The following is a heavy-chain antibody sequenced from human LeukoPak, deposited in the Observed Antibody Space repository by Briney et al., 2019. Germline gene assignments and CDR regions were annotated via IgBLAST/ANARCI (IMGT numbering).Heavy chain of an antibody. CDR1: GYTFTSYY. CDR2: INPSGGST. CDR3: ARMRGYYYTHRSPNDAFDI. V-gene: IGHV1-46*01. D-gene: IGHD3-22*01. J-gene: IGHJ3*02. Sequence: GASVKVSCKASGYTFTSYYMHWVRQAPGQGLEWMGIINPSGGSTSYAQKFQGRVTMTRDTSTSTVYMELSSLRSEDTAVYYCARMRGYYYTHRSPNDAFDIWGQGTMVTVSS.